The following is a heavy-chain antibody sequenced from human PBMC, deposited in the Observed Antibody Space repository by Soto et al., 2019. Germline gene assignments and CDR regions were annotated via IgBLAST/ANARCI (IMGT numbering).Heavy chain of an antibody. CDR1: GGSISSYY. V-gene: IGHV4-59*01. Sequence: QVQLQESGPGLVKPSETLSLTCTVSGGSISSYYWSWIRQPPGKGLEWIGYIYYSGSTNYNPSLKSRVTISVNTSKNQFSLKLTSVIAADTAVYYCAGVSSGWWYFDYWGQGTLVTVSS. D-gene: IGHD6-19*01. J-gene: IGHJ4*02. CDR2: IYYSGST. CDR3: AGVSSGWWYFDY.